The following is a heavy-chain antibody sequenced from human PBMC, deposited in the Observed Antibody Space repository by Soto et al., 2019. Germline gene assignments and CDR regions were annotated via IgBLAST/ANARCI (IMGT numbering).Heavy chain of an antibody. Sequence: PSETLWLTCSVFGGCMGGGGVGCFWRWIRQAPGKGLEWIGCIYYGGRNVYTSSLMSRLTISVDTSKNQYSLKRSSVTAADTAVFYCAISLFGRPTWSDPCGQVTLVTVSA. J-gene: IGHJ5*02. CDR3: AISLFGRPTWSDP. V-gene: IGHV4-61*08. CDR2: IYYGGRN. D-gene: IGHD3-16*01. CDR1: GGCMGGGGVGCF.